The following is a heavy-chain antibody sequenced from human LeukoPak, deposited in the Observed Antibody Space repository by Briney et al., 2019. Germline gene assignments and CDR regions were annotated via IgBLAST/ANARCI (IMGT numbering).Heavy chain of an antibody. Sequence: ASVKVSCKASGYTFTSYGISWVRQAPGQGLEWMGWISAYNGNTNYAQKLQGRVTMTTDTSTSAAYMELRSLRSDDTAVYYCARGPSTKYQLLSDYWGQGTLVTVSS. CDR3: ARGPSTKYQLLSDY. CDR2: ISAYNGNT. D-gene: IGHD2-2*01. J-gene: IGHJ4*02. V-gene: IGHV1-18*04. CDR1: GYTFTSYG.